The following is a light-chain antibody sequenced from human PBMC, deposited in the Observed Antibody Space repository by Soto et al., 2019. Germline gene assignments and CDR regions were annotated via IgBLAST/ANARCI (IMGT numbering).Light chain of an antibody. J-gene: IGKJ4*01. CDR1: QSVSSSH. Sequence: DMVLTQSPGTLSLSPGESVTLSCRASQSVSSSHLAWYQQKPGQAPRLFIDGASRRATVIPDRFSGSGSVTDFTLTISRLQPEDFAVYYYQHYGNSLTFGGGTKVEIK. CDR3: QHYGNSLT. CDR2: GAS. V-gene: IGKV3-20*01.